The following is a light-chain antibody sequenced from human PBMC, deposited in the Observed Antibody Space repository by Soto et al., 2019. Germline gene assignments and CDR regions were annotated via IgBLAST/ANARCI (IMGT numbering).Light chain of an antibody. Sequence: QSVLTQPPSASGTPGQRVTISCSGSSSNIGRNTVNWYQQLPGTAPKLLLYSNNQRPSGVPDRFSGSKSGTSASLAISGRQSDDEADYYWAAWDDRLNGYVFATGTKLTVL. V-gene: IGLV1-44*01. CDR1: SSNIGRNT. J-gene: IGLJ1*01. CDR3: AAWDDRLNGYV. CDR2: SNN.